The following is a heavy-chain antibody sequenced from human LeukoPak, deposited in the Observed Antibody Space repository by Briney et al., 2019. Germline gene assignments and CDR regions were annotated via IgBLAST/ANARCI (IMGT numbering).Heavy chain of an antibody. D-gene: IGHD6-19*01. CDR2: IYCSGST. V-gene: IGHV4-59*12. CDR3: ARGSGWYEVI. Sequence: SDTLSLTCTVSGDSMRSYYGTWLRQPPGKGLEGGGYIYCSGSTNYNPSLKRRVTISVDTSKNQFSLKLRYVTAADTAVYYCARGSGWYEVIWGQGTMVTVSS. CDR1: GDSMRSYY. J-gene: IGHJ3*02.